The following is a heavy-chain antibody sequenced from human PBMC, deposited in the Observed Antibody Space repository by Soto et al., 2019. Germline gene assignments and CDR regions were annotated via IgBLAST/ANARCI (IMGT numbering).Heavy chain of an antibody. J-gene: IGHJ5*02. V-gene: IGHV4-31*03. CDR2: IYYSGST. CDR3: ARAVCSGGICYSGGPLDP. D-gene: IGHD2-15*01. Sequence: SETLSLTCTVSGGSISSGGYYWSWIRQHPGKGLEWIGYIYYSGSTYYNPSLKSRVTISVDTSKNQFSLKLSSVTAADTAVYYCARAVCSGGICYSGGPLDPWGQGTLVTVSS. CDR1: GGSISSGGYY.